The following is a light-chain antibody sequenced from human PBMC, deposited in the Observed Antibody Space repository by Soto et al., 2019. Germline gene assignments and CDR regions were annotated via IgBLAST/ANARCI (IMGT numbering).Light chain of an antibody. Sequence: SYELTQPPSESVAPGETASITCGGNNIGRKSVHWYQQKPGQAPVQVIYYDNDRPSGIPERFSGSNSGNTATLTISRVEARDEADYYCHVWDSSSDHHVFGTGTKVTVL. CDR2: YDN. CDR3: HVWDSSSDHHV. V-gene: IGLV3-21*04. J-gene: IGLJ1*01. CDR1: NIGRKS.